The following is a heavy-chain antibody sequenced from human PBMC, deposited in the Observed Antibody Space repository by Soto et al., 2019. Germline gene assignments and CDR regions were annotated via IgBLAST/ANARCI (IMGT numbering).Heavy chain of an antibody. D-gene: IGHD3-9*01. V-gene: IGHV1-2*02. J-gene: IGHJ4*02. CDR2: ISPRSGGT. CDR3: ARPKGYISDWYYFEL. CDR1: VYTFIFYH. Sequence: GASVXVSFRTSVYTFIFYHRQFFLEATGQGFEWMGRISPRSGGTNYAQKFQGRVTMTWDTSLNTAYMELSSLISEDTAVYYGARPKGYISDWYYFELRGTRTLVIVS.